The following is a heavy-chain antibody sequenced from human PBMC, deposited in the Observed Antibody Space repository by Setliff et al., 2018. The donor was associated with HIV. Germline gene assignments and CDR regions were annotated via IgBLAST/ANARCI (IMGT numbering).Heavy chain of an antibody. CDR2: ISSSSSYT. V-gene: IGHV3-11*03. CDR1: GFTFSSYA. J-gene: IGHJ4*02. Sequence: GGSLRLSCAASGFTFSSYAMSWIRQAPGKGLEWVSYISSSSSYTNYADSVKGRFTISRGNAKNSLYLQMNSLRAEDTAVYYCARASYYYDSSGWVDYWGQGTLVTVSS. CDR3: ARASYYYDSSGWVDY. D-gene: IGHD3-22*01.